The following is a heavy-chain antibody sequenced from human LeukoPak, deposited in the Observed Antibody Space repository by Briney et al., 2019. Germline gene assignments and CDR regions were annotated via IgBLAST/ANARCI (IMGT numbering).Heavy chain of an antibody. J-gene: IGHJ4*02. Sequence: ASVKVSCKASGYTFTSYAMHWVRQAPGQRLEWMGWINAGNGNTKYSQKFQGRVIITRDTSASTAYMELSSLRSEDTAVYYCARGVVGSSSWQFDYWGQGTLVTVSS. CDR2: INAGNGNT. CDR3: ARGVVGSSSWQFDY. CDR1: GYTFTSYA. V-gene: IGHV1-3*01. D-gene: IGHD6-13*01.